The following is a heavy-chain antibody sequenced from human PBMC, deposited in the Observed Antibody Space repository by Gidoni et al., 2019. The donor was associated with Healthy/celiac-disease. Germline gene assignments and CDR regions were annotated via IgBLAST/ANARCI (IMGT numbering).Heavy chain of an antibody. CDR3: TTDPVGSYGRNDAFDI. D-gene: IGHD1-26*01. CDR1: GFTFSNAW. Sequence: EVQLVESGGGLVKPGGSLRLSCAASGFTFSNAWMSWVRQAPGKGLEWVGRIKSKTDGGTTDYAAPVKGRFTISRDDSKNTLYLQMNSLKTEDTAVYYCTTDPVGSYGRNDAFDIWGQGTMVTVSS. CDR2: IKSKTDGGTT. J-gene: IGHJ3*02. V-gene: IGHV3-15*01.